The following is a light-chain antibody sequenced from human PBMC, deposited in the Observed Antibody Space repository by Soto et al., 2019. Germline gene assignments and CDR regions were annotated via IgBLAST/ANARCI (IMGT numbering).Light chain of an antibody. CDR2: EVS. V-gene: IGLV2-8*01. Sequence: QSVLTQPPSASGSPGQSVAISCTGTSSDVGGYNYVSWYQQHPGKAPKLMIYEVSQRPSGVPDRFSGSKSGNTASLTVSGLQAEDEADYYCSSYAGNSWVFGTGTRSPS. J-gene: IGLJ1*01. CDR1: SSDVGGYNY. CDR3: SSYAGNSWV.